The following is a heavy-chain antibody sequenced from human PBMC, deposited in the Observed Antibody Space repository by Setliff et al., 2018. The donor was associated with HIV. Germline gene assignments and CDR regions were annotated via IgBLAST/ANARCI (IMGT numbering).Heavy chain of an antibody. CDR2: SYYTGSP. J-gene: IGHJ6*03. V-gene: IGHV4-39*01. CDR3: ARGGGTSSPIDYHYYIDV. CDR1: GDSISSSIYY. D-gene: IGHD6-6*01. Sequence: SETLSLTCTVSGDSISSSIYYWGWVRQPPGKGLEWIGGSYYTGSPFYNPSLKSRVTISVDTSNNQFSRKLSSVTAADTAVYYCARGGGTSSPIDYHYYIDVWGKGTTVTVSS.